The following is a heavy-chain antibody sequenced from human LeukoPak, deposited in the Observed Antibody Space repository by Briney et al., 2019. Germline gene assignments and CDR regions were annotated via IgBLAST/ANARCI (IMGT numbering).Heavy chain of an antibody. D-gene: IGHD6-13*01. CDR1: GYTFTGYY. J-gene: IGHJ4*02. Sequence: AASVKVSCKASGYTFTGYYIHWVRQAPGHGLEWMGWMNPKGGGTNFTQSLQGRVTMTRDTSISTAYMELSRLRSDDTAVYYCARDLGGSSWYYWGQGTLVTVSS. CDR3: ARDLGGSSWYY. CDR2: MNPKGGGT. V-gene: IGHV1-2*02.